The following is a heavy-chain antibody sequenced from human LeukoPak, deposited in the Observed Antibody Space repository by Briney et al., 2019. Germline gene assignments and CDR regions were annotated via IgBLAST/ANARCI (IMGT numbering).Heavy chain of an antibody. CDR2: INHSGST. D-gene: IGHD6-6*01. Sequence: SETLSLTCAVYGGSFSGCYWSWIRQPPGKGLEWIGEINHSGSTNYNPSLKSRVTISVDTSKNQFSLKLSSVTAADTAVYYCARVIGSSDLIDYWGQGTLVTVSS. CDR1: GGSFSGCY. V-gene: IGHV4-34*01. J-gene: IGHJ4*02. CDR3: ARVIGSSDLIDY.